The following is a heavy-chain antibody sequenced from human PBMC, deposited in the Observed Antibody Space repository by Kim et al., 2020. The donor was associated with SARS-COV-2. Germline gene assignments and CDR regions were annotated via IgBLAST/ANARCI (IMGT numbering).Heavy chain of an antibody. CDR3: ARDHRYYYDSSGPTGAFD. D-gene: IGHD3-22*01. V-gene: IGHV4-34*01. J-gene: IGHJ3*02. CDR2: INHSGST. Sequence: SETLSLTCAVYGGSFSGYYWSWIRQPPGKGLEWIGEINHSGSTNYNPSLKSRVTISVDTSKNQFSLKLSSVTAADTAVYYCARDHRYYYDSSGPTGAFD. CDR1: GGSFSGYY.